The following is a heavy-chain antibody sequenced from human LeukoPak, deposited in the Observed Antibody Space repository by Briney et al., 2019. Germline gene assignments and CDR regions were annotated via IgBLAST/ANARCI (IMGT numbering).Heavy chain of an antibody. Sequence: SSETLSLTCAVSGGSISGYYWSWIRQPAGKGLEWIGRIYTSGSTNYNPSLKSRVTISVDKSKNQFSLKLSSVTAADTAVYYCARDPGSPFYPWGQGTLVTVSS. CDR3: ARDPGSPFYP. CDR1: GGSISGYY. CDR2: IYTSGST. J-gene: IGHJ5*02. V-gene: IGHV4-4*07. D-gene: IGHD3-10*01.